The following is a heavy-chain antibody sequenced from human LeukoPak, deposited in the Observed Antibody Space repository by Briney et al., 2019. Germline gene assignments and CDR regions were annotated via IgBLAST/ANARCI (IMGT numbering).Heavy chain of an antibody. V-gene: IGHV4-39*01. Sequence: PSETLSLTCTVSGGSISSSSYYWGWIRQPPGKGLEWIGSIYYSGSTYYNPSLKSRVTISVDTSKNQFSLKLSSVTAADTAVYYCARGPYDHVWGSYRPEYYFDYWGQGTLVTVSS. D-gene: IGHD3-16*02. CDR3: ARGPYDHVWGSYRPEYYFDY. CDR1: GGSISSSSYY. CDR2: IYYSGST. J-gene: IGHJ4*02.